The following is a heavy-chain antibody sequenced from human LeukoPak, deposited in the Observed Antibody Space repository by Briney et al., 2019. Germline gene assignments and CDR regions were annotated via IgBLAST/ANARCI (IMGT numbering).Heavy chain of an antibody. CDR3: ARIDLDDAFDI. Sequence: GESLKISFKGSGQSFTTYWIGWVRQMPGKGLEWMGVIYPVDSDTRYIPSFQGQVTISADKSIPTAYLKWSSLKASDTAMYYCARIDLDDAFDIWGQGTMVTVSS. CDR1: GQSFTTYW. D-gene: IGHD3-3*01. V-gene: IGHV5-51*01. CDR2: IYPVDSDT. J-gene: IGHJ3*02.